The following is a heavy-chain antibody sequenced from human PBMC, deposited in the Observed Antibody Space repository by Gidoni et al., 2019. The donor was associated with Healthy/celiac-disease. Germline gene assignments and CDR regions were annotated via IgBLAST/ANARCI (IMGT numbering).Heavy chain of an antibody. CDR1: GFTFSSYA. CDR2: ISYEGSNK. CDR3: ARDGPREAFYDFWSGDCGPIDY. D-gene: IGHD3-3*01. J-gene: IGHJ4*02. Sequence: QVQLVESGGGVVQPGRSLRLSCAASGFTFSSYAMHWVRQAPGKGLEWVAVISYEGSNKYYADSVKGRFTISRDNSKNTLYLQRNSLRAEDTAVYYCARDGPREAFYDFWSGDCGPIDYWGQGTLVTVSS. V-gene: IGHV3-30*04.